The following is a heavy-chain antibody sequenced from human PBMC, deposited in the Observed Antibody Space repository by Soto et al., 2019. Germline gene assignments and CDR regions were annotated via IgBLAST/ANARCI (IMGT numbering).Heavy chain of an antibody. V-gene: IGHV4-4*02. CDR1: GGSISSSNW. D-gene: IGHD6-25*01. Sequence: QVQLQESGPGLVKPSGTLSLTCAVSGGSISSSNWWSWVRQPPGKGLEWIGEIYHGGSTNYNPSLKSRVTRSVDKSKNHFSLKLSSVPAADTAVYYCARASIAAAAFDYWGQGTLVTVSS. CDR3: ARASIAAAAFDY. J-gene: IGHJ4*02. CDR2: IYHGGST.